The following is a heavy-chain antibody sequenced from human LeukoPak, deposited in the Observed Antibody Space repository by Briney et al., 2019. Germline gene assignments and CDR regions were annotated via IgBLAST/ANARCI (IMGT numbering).Heavy chain of an antibody. CDR1: GGSISSYY. CDR3: ARSMVRGPVGP. J-gene: IGHJ5*02. CDR2: IYYSGST. Sequence: KTSETLSLTCTVSGGSISSYYWSWIRQPPGKGLEWIGFIYYSGSTNYNPSLKGRVTISVGTSKNQFSLRLNSVTAADTAVYYCARSMVRGPVGPWGQGTLVTVSS. D-gene: IGHD3-10*01. V-gene: IGHV4-59*01.